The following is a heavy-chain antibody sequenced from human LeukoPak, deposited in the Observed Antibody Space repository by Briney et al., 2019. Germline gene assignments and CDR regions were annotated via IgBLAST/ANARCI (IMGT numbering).Heavy chain of an antibody. V-gene: IGHV4-39*01. Sequence: SETLSLTCTVSGGSISSSSYYWGWIRQPPGKGLEWIGSIYYSGSTYYNPSLKSRVTISVDTSKNQFSLKLSSVTAADTAVYYCARPYAYCSGGSCYSGSFDYWGQGTLVTVSS. CDR3: ARPYAYCSGGSCYSGSFDY. J-gene: IGHJ4*02. CDR2: IYYSGST. CDR1: GGSISSSSYY. D-gene: IGHD2-15*01.